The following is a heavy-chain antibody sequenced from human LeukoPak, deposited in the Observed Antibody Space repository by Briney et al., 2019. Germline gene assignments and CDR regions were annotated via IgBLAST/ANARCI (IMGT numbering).Heavy chain of an antibody. D-gene: IGHD3-22*01. J-gene: IGHJ4*02. V-gene: IGHV4-59*01. CDR1: GGSISSYY. CDR2: IYYSGST. Sequence: SETLSLTCTVSGGSISSYYWSWIRQPPGKGLEWIGYIYYSGSTNYNPSLKSRVTISVDTSKNQFSLKLSSVTAAETAVYYCARDYYDSSGPRLDYWGQGTLVTVSS. CDR3: ARDYYDSSGPRLDY.